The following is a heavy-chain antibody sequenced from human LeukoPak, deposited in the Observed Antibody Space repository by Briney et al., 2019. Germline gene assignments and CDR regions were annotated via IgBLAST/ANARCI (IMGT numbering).Heavy chain of an antibody. CDR1: GFTVSSNY. J-gene: IGHJ4*02. V-gene: IGHV3-53*01. CDR3: ARTNPGYNFDY. D-gene: IGHD5-18*01. CDR2: IYSGGST. Sequence: TGGSLRLSCAASGFTVSSNYMSWVRQAPGKGLEWVSVIYSGGSTYYADSVKGRFTISRDNSKNTLYLQMNSLRAEDTAVYYCARTNPGYNFDYWGQGTLVTVSS.